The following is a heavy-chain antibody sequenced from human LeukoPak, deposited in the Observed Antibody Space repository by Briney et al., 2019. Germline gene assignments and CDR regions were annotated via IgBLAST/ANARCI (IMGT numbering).Heavy chain of an antibody. D-gene: IGHD3-3*01. Sequence: QPGGSLRLSCAASGFTFSSHAMAWVRQAPGKGLEWVSAIGGRGGSTYYADSVKGRFNISKEISKNTVYLQMNSLRAEDTAVYYCARDPGVVAFHYFDLWGQGTLVTVSS. CDR1: GFTFSSHA. J-gene: IGHJ4*02. V-gene: IGHV3-23*01. CDR3: ARDPGVVAFHYFDL. CDR2: IGGRGGST.